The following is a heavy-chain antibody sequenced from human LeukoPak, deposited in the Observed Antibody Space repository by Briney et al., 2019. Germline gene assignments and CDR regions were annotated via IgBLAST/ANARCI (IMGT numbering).Heavy chain of an antibody. Sequence: GGSLRLSCAASGFTFSSYWMSWVRQAPGKGLEWVANIKQDGSEKYYVDSVKGRFTISRDNAKNSLYLQMNSLRAEDTAVYYCARDRGQWLVQVEGYFDYWGQGTLVTVSS. V-gene: IGHV3-7*03. J-gene: IGHJ4*02. CDR2: IKQDGSEK. CDR1: GFTFSSYW. D-gene: IGHD6-19*01. CDR3: ARDRGQWLVQVEGYFDY.